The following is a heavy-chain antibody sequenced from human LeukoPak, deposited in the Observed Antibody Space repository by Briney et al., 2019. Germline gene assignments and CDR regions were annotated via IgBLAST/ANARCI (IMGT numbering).Heavy chain of an antibody. D-gene: IGHD4-17*01. V-gene: IGHV3-48*03. J-gene: IGHJ4*02. CDR3: ARETTELMTTVTTGFDY. CDR2: ISSSGSTI. CDR1: GFTFSSYE. Sequence: GGSLRLSCAASGFTFSSYEMNWVRQAPGKGLEWVSYISSSGSTIYYADSVKGRFTISRDNAKNSLYLQMNSLRAEDTAVYYCARETTELMTTVTTGFDYWGQGTLVTVSS.